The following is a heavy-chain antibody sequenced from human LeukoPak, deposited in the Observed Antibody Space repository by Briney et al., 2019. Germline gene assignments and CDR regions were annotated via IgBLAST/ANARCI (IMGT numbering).Heavy chain of an antibody. CDR3: ARRYSGYDYGVDY. CDR2: IYPGDSDT. V-gene: IGHV5-51*01. J-gene: IGHJ4*02. CDR1: GYSFNTYW. Sequence: GESLKISCQGSGYSFNTYWIGWVRQMPGKGLEWMGIIYPGDSDTKYSPSFQGQVTISADKSISTAYLQWSSLKASDTAIYYCARRYSGYDYGVDYWGQGTLVTVSS. D-gene: IGHD5-12*01.